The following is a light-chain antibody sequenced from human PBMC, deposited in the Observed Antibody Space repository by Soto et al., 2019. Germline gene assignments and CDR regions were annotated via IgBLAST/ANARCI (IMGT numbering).Light chain of an antibody. CDR1: QSVSSR. V-gene: IGKV3-20*01. CDR3: QQYGSSRT. J-gene: IGKJ1*01. Sequence: EIVRTQSPATLCVSPGERATLTCRASQSVSSRLAWYQQKRGQAPRLLIYDASTRATGIPARFSGSGSGTDFTLTISRLEPEDFAVYYCQQYGSSRTFGQGTKVDIK. CDR2: DAS.